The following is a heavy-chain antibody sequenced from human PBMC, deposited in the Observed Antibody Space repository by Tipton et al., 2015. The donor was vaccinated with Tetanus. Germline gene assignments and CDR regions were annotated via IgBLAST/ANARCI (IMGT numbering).Heavy chain of an antibody. Sequence: GLVKPSETLSLTCTVVSGDPISRHYWSWIRQSAGKGLEFIGRIYLSGSTNYNPTFKNRVTMSVDMSKNQFSLRLDSVTAADTATYYCATVPSNNWYYFDYWGQGTLVTVSS. CDR2: IYLSGST. CDR1: GDPISRHY. V-gene: IGHV4-4*07. D-gene: IGHD4-11*01. CDR3: ATVPSNNWYYFDY. J-gene: IGHJ4*02.